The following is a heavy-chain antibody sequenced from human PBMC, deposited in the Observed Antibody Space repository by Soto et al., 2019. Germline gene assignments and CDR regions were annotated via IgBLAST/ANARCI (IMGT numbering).Heavy chain of an antibody. CDR1: GGSISSSTYY. J-gene: IGHJ4*02. D-gene: IGHD3-22*01. Sequence: SETLSLTCTVSGGSISSSTYYWGWMRQPPGKGLEWIASFFIGGNTYYNPSLKSRVTLSVDTSTNQCSLTLSSMTAADTAVYYCALRSMAVVPEYWGQGTLVTVSS. V-gene: IGHV4-39*07. CDR2: FFIGGNT. CDR3: ALRSMAVVPEY.